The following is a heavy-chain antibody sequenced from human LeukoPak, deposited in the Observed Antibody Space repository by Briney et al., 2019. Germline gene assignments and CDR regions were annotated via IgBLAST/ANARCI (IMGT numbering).Heavy chain of an antibody. CDR1: GFTFSNYG. J-gene: IGHJ4*02. D-gene: IGHD3-10*01. Sequence: GGSLRLSCAASGFTFSNYGMNWVRQAPGKGLEWVSSISSSSSYIYYADSVKGRFTISRDNAKNSLYLQMNSLRAEDTAVYYCARAAGGSGSYYNLGTSYFDYWGQGTLVTVSS. CDR2: ISSSSSYI. V-gene: IGHV3-21*01. CDR3: ARAAGGSGSYYNLGTSYFDY.